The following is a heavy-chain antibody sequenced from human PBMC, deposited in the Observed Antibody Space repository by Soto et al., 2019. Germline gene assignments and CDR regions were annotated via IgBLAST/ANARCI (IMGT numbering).Heavy chain of an antibody. D-gene: IGHD2-2*01. J-gene: IGHJ3*02. CDR3: ARAVGSSAQYAFDI. CDR2: ISAYNGNT. Sequence: ASVKVSCKASGYTFTSYGISWVRQAPGQGLEWMGWISAYNGNTKYAQKLQGRVNMTTDTSTSTAYMELRSLRSDDTAVYYCARAVGSSAQYAFDIWGQGTMVTVSS. CDR1: GYTFTSYG. V-gene: IGHV1-18*01.